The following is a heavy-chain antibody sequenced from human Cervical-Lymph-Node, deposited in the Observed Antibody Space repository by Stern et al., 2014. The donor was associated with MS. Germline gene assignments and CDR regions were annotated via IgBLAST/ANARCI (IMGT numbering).Heavy chain of an antibody. V-gene: IGHV1-46*01. D-gene: IGHD1/OR15-1a*01. Sequence: VQLVESGAEVKEPGASVKVSCTASGYTFTDYNIPWVRQVPGQGLEWMGMINPDGVPTTYAPNFRGRVTMPGDKSTAPVYMELNSLQSEDTAVYFCARVARTLAAAYWGQGTLVTVSS. J-gene: IGHJ4*02. CDR1: GYTFTDYN. CDR2: INPDGVPT. CDR3: ARVARTLAAAY.